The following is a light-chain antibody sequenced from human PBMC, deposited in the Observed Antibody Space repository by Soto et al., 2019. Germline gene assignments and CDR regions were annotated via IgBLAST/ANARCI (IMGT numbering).Light chain of an antibody. CDR1: QSISGW. CDR2: TAS. CDR3: QQYNRCLWT. V-gene: IGKV1-5*03. Sequence: DIQMTQSPSTLSASVGDRVTITCRASQSISGWLAWYQQKPGKAPKLLIYTASSLESGVPSRFSGSGSGTEFILTISSLQPDDFATYYCQQYNRCLWTFGQGTKVEIK. J-gene: IGKJ1*01.